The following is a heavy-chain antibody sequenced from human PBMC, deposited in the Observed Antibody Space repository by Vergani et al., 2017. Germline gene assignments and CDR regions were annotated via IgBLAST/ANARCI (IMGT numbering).Heavy chain of an antibody. Sequence: QVQLQESAPGLVKPSETLSLTCIVSGGSIGSLYWSWIRQPPGKGLEWIGYIYYSGSTNYNPSLKSRVTISEDTSKNQFFLKLSSVTAADTAVYYCARASVDTGGFDPWGQGTLVTVSS. CDR1: GGSIGSLY. D-gene: IGHD5-18*01. J-gene: IGHJ5*02. CDR3: ARASVDTGGFDP. V-gene: IGHV4-59*11. CDR2: IYYSGST.